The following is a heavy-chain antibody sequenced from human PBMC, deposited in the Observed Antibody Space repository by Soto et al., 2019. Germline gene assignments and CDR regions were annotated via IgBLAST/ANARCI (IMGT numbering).Heavy chain of an antibody. D-gene: IGHD2-2*02. CDR3: ARDGDYTAFDI. Sequence: PSETLSLTCTVSGGSVSSGSYYWSWIRQPPGKGLEWIGHIYYSGSTNYNPSLKSRVTISVDTSKNQFSLKLSSVTAAGTAVYYCARDGDYTAFDIWGQGTMVTVSS. CDR1: GGSVSSGSYY. V-gene: IGHV4-61*01. J-gene: IGHJ3*02. CDR2: IYYSGST.